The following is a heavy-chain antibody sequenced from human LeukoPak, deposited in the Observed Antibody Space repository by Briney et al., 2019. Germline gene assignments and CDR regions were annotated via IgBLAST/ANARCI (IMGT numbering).Heavy chain of an antibody. J-gene: IGHJ4*02. V-gene: IGHV4-59*01. Sequence: SETLSLTCTVSGGSISGYYWSWIRQPPGKGLEWIGYIYYSGSTNYNPSLKSRVTISVDTSKNQFSLKLSSVTAADTAVYYCASAREYYDSSGYYCFGGFDYWGQGTLVTVSS. CDR2: IYYSGST. D-gene: IGHD3-22*01. CDR1: GGSISGYY. CDR3: ASAREYYDSSGYYCFGGFDY.